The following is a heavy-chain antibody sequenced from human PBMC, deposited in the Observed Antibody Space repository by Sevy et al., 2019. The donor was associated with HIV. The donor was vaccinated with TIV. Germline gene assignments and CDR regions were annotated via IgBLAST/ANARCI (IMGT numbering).Heavy chain of an antibody. V-gene: IGHV4-39*01. D-gene: IGHD1-26*01. J-gene: IGHJ3*02. Sequence: SETLSLTCTVSGGSISSSSYYWGWIRQPPGKGLEWIGSICYSGSTYYNPSLKSRVTISVDTSKNQFSLKLSSVTAADTAVYYCARHAAILAAFDIWGQGTMVTVSS. CDR3: ARHAAILAAFDI. CDR1: GGSISSSSYY. CDR2: ICYSGST.